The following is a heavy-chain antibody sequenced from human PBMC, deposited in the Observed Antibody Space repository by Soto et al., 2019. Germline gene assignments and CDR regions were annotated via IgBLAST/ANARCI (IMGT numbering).Heavy chain of an antibody. V-gene: IGHV3-21*01. J-gene: IGHJ5*02. CDR1: GFTFSSYS. Sequence: EVQLVESGGGLVKPGGSLRLSCAASGFTFSSYSMNWVRQAPGKGLEWVSSISSSSSYIYYADSVKGRFTISRDNAKNSLYLQMNSLRAEDTAVYYCARGGLPWIQANWFDPWGQGTLVTVSS. D-gene: IGHD5-18*01. CDR2: ISSSSSYI. CDR3: ARGGLPWIQANWFDP.